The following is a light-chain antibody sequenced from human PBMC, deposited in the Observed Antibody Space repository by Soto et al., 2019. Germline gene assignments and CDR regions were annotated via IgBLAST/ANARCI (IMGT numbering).Light chain of an antibody. CDR3: QQRSNWPHT. J-gene: IGKJ2*01. CDR1: QSVSSY. CDR2: DAS. Sequence: EIVLTQSPATLSLSPGEIATLSCRASQSVSSYLAWYQQKPGQAPRLLIYDASKRATGIPARFSGSGSGTDFTLTISSLEPEDSAVYYCQQRSNWPHTFGQGTKLEIK. V-gene: IGKV3-11*01.